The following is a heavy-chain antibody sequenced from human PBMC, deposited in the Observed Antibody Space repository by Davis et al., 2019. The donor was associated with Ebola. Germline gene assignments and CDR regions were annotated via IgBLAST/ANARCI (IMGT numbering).Heavy chain of an antibody. D-gene: IGHD3-22*01. CDR3: AKDLGYYYDSSGYSLTYGMDV. CDR2: IWYDGSNK. V-gene: IGHV3-30*02. Sequence: GGSLRLSCAASGFTFSSYSMNWVRQAPGKGLEWVAVIWYDGSNKYYADSVKGRFTISRDNSKNTLYLQMNSLRAEDTAVYYCAKDLGYYYDSSGYSLTYGMDVWGQGTTVTVSS. J-gene: IGHJ6*02. CDR1: GFTFSSYS.